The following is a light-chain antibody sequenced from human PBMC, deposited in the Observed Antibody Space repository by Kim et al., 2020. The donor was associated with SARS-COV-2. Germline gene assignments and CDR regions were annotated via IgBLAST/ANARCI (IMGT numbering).Light chain of an antibody. V-gene: IGLV2-11*01. CDR2: DVS. CDR3: CSYVGSYSFA. J-gene: IGLJ2*01. Sequence: GQSVTISCTGTSRDVGTYNYVAWYQQHPGKVPKLLIYDVSKRPSGLPDRFAGSKSGNTASLTVSVLQAEYEADYYCCSYVGSYSFAFGVGTKLTVL. CDR1: SRDVGTYNY.